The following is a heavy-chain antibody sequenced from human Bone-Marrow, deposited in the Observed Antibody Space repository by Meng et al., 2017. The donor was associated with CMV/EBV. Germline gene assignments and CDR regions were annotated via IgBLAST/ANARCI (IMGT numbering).Heavy chain of an antibody. J-gene: IGHJ6*02. CDR2: ISSSSSYI. CDR3: ARDRSYYDFWSGYYPDYYYYGMDV. Sequence: GGSLRLPWASSGLTFSGYSMNWVRLAPGKGREWVSSISSSSSYIYYADSVKGRFTISRDNDKNSLYLQMNSLRAEDTAVYYCARDRSYYDFWSGYYPDYYYYGMDVWGQGTTVTVSS. V-gene: IGHV3-21*01. CDR1: GLTFSGYS. D-gene: IGHD3-3*01.